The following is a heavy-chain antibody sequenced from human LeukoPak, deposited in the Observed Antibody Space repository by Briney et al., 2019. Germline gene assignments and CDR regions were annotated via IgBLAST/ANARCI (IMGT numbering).Heavy chain of an antibody. D-gene: IGHD3-10*01. CDR3: AREWYYYGSGSYYPIPTDY. CDR2: IYSGGST. J-gene: IGHJ4*02. Sequence: GGSLRLSCAASGFTVSSNYMSWVRQAPGKGLEWVSVIYSGGSTYYADSVKGRFTISRDNSKNTLYLQMNSLRAEDTAVYYCAREWYYYGSGSYYPIPTDYWGQGTLVTVSS. CDR1: GFTVSSNY. V-gene: IGHV3-66*01.